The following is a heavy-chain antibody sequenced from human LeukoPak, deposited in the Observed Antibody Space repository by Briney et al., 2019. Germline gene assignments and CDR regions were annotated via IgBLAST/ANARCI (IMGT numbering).Heavy chain of an antibody. V-gene: IGHV3-33*01. CDR1: GFTFSSYG. D-gene: IGHD3-9*01. J-gene: IGHJ5*02. CDR2: IWYDGSNK. Sequence: PGRSLRLSCAASGFTFSSYGMHWVRQAPGKGLEWVAVIWYDGSNKYYADSVKGRFTISSDNSKNTLYLQMNSLRAEDTAVYYCARAPVLTGYFRSWWFDPWGQGTLVTVSS. CDR3: ARAPVLTGYFRSWWFDP.